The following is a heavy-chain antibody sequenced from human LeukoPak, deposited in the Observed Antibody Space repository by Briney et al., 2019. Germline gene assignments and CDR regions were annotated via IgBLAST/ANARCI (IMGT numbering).Heavy chain of an antibody. V-gene: IGHV3-11*01. Sequence: GGSLRLSCAASGFTFSDYYMSWIRQAPGKGLEWVSYISSSGSTIYYADSVKGRSTISRDNAKNSLYLQMNSLRAENTAVYYCARDQYYYDSSGYSYWGQGTLVTVSS. CDR3: ARDQYYYDSSGYSY. J-gene: IGHJ4*02. CDR2: ISSSGSTI. D-gene: IGHD3-22*01. CDR1: GFTFSDYY.